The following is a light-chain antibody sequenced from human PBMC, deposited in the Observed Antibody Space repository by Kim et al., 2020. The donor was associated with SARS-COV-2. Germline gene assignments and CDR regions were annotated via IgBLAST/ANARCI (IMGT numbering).Light chain of an antibody. CDR3: QVWESTATV. CDR1: RFENKY. J-gene: IGLJ2*01. V-gene: IGLV3-1*01. CDR2: QDE. Sequence: LSPWQTASMTCSEDRFENKYFCWYQKKPRQSPVVVMYQDERRPSGIPVRFSSSNSGNTATLTISGTQAMDEADYYCQVWESTATVFGGGTQLTVL.